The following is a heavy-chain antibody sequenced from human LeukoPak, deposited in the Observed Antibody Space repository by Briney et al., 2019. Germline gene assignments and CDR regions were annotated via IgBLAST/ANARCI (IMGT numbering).Heavy chain of an antibody. J-gene: IGHJ3*02. CDR1: GYTFTGYY. Sequence: ASVKVSCKASGYTFTGYYMHWVRQAPRQGLEWMGWINPNSGGTNYAQKFQGRVTMTRDTSISTAYMELSRLRSDDTAVYYCARARLSGGSGSYSHAFDIWGQGTMVTVSS. CDR2: INPNSGGT. CDR3: ARARLSGGSGSYSHAFDI. V-gene: IGHV1-2*02. D-gene: IGHD3-10*01.